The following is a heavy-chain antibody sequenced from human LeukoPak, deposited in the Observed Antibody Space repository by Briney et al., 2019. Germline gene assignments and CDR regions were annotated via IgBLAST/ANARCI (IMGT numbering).Heavy chain of an antibody. CDR3: ATSHDVKTAPYDL. CDR1: GGSISSYC. Sequence: SETLSLTCTVSGGSISSYCWSWVRQSPGKGLEWIGYIFTSGRTDYNPSLKSRVTMSVDTSKNQLSMELRLLTAADTAVYYCATSHDVKTAPYDLWGQGTLVTVSS. CDR2: IFTSGRT. V-gene: IGHV4-4*09. D-gene: IGHD2-21*01. J-gene: IGHJ5*02.